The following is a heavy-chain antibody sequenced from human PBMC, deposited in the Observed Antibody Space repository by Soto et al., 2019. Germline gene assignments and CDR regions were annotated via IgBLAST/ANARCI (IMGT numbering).Heavy chain of an antibody. Sequence: TSETLSLTCTVSGGSISSYYWSWIRQPPGKGLEWIGYIYFNGNTNYNPSLRSRVTISVDTSKDQFSLKLDSVTSADTAVYYCARRRTWLERYGLDVWGQGTTVTVSS. CDR2: IYFNGNT. V-gene: IGHV4-59*01. CDR3: ARRRTWLERYGLDV. D-gene: IGHD5-12*01. CDR1: GGSISSYY. J-gene: IGHJ6*02.